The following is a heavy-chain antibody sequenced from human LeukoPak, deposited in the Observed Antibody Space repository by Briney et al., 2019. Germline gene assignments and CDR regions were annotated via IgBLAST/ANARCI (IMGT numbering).Heavy chain of an antibody. J-gene: IGHJ4*02. CDR1: GYTFTSYY. Sequence: GASVKVSCKASGYTFTSYYMHWVRQAPGQGLEWVGIINPSGGSTSYAQKFQGRVTMTRDTSTSTVYMELSSLRSEDTAVYYCAREHAGLYFDYWGQGTLVTVSS. CDR2: INPSGGST. V-gene: IGHV1-46*01. CDR3: AREHAGLYFDY.